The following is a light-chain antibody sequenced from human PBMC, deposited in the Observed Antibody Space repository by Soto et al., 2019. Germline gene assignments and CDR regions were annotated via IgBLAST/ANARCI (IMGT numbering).Light chain of an antibody. J-gene: IGKJ1*01. Sequence: EIVMTQSPATLSVSPGGRATLSCRASQSISDTLAWYQQKPGQAPRLLIYGASTRATGFPARFSGSGSGADFTLTISRLHYEDVAVYYCQQYDNSPWTFGQGTKVEIK. CDR1: QSISDT. CDR2: GAS. V-gene: IGKV3-15*01. CDR3: QQYDNSPWT.